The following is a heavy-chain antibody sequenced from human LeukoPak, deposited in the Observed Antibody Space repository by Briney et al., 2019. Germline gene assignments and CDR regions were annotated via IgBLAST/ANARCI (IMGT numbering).Heavy chain of an antibody. J-gene: IGHJ4*02. V-gene: IGHV3-7*04. D-gene: IGHD5-24*01. Sequence: GGSLGLSCVASGFPFSIYWMTGVGQAPGKGREGVANIKQDGSKKSYVDSVKGRFTISRDNAKNSLYLQMNSLRAEDTAIYYCTRVGYIDEGIDYWGQGTLVTVSS. CDR1: GFPFSIYW. CDR2: IKQDGSKK. CDR3: TRVGYIDEGIDY.